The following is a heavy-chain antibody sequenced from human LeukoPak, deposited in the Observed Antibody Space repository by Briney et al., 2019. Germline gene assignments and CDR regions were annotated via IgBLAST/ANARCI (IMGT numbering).Heavy chain of an antibody. CDR2: IYYSGST. V-gene: IGHV4-39*01. D-gene: IGHD3-22*01. CDR1: GGSISSSSYY. J-gene: IGHJ4*02. CDR3: ARVSADTYYYDSSGYYGTLFDY. Sequence: SETLSLTCTVSGGSISSSSYYWGWIRQPPGKGLEWIGSIYYSGSTYYNPSLKSRVTISVDTSKNQFSLKLSSVTAADTAVYYCARVSADTYYYDSSGYYGTLFDYWGQGTLVTVSS.